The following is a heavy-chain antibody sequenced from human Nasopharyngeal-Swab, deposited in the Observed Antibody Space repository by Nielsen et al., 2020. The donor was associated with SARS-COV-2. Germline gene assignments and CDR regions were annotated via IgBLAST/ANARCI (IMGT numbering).Heavy chain of an antibody. CDR1: GFTFSNSA. CDR3: ARGEVPNDY. J-gene: IGHJ4*02. Sequence: GGSLRLSCSVSGFTFSNSALCWVRQAPGKGLEWVSAISISGATTFYADSVRGRFTISRDNDRNTVYLQMNSLTVEDTAIYYCARGEVPNDYWGQGTLVTVSS. V-gene: IGHV3-23*01. D-gene: IGHD1-26*01. CDR2: ISISGATT.